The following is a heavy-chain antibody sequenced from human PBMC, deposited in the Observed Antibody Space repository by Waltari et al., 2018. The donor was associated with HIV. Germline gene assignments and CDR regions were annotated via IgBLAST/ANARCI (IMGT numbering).Heavy chain of an antibody. CDR1: GFPFSNYA. J-gene: IGHJ4*02. D-gene: IGHD6-13*01. CDR3: AKGLFSGNDY. CDR2: ISGSGGST. V-gene: IGHV3-23*04. Sequence: EVQLVESGGGLVQPGGSLRLSCAGSGFPFSNYAMTWVRQAPGKGLEWVSGISGSGGSTNYADSVKGRFTISRDNSKNTLYLQMNSLRAEDTAVYYCAKGLFSGNDYWGQGTLVTVSS.